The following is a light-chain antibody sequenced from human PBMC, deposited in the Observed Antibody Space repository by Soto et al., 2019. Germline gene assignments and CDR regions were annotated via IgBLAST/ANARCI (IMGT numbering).Light chain of an antibody. V-gene: IGKV1-33*01. Sequence: DIQLTQSPSSLSASVGDRITITCQASRDIAHYLSWYQQKPGKAPQLLVYDASKLQTGVPSRFSGSASGTDFTFDISSLQPEDRATYFCQQYDDLPRTFGGGTKVAIK. CDR3: QQYDDLPRT. J-gene: IGKJ4*01. CDR2: DAS. CDR1: RDIAHY.